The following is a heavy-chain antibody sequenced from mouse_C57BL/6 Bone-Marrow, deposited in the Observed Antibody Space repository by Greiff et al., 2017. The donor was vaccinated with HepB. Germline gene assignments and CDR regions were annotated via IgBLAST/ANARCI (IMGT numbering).Heavy chain of an antibody. D-gene: IGHD4-1*01. Sequence: VQLQQSGPGLVQPSQSLSITCTVSGFSLTSYGVHWVRQSPGKGLEWLGVIWRGGSTDYNAAFMSRLSITKDNSKSQVFFKMNSLQADDTAIYYCAKRGPLTGTLYAMDYWGQGTSVTVSS. CDR2: IWRGGST. J-gene: IGHJ4*01. V-gene: IGHV2-5*01. CDR1: GFSLTSYG. CDR3: AKRGPLTGTLYAMDY.